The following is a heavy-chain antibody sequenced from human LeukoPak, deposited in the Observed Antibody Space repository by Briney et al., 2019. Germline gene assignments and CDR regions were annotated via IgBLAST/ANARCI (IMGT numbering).Heavy chain of an antibody. D-gene: IGHD3-22*01. Sequence: GGSLRLSCEASGLPFSSYSRSWGRPAPGKGLGWVANIKQDGSEKYYVDSAQGRSTTSRDNAKNSLYLQMNSLRAEDTAVYYCASHRDYYDSSGWDYFDSWGPRTLVTVSS. J-gene: IGHJ4*02. CDR3: ASHRDYYDSSGWDYFDS. CDR2: IKQDGSEK. V-gene: IGHV3-7*01. CDR1: GLPFSSYS.